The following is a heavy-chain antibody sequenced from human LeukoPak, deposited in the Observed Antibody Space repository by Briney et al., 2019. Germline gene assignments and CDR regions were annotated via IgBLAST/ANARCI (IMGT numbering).Heavy chain of an antibody. CDR1: GGSSSSISYY. CDR3: AGLRVVSSAWFYLDY. CDR2: IYYSGTT. J-gene: IGHJ4*02. V-gene: IGHV4-39*01. D-gene: IGHD6-19*01. Sequence: PSDTLSLTCTVSGGSSSSISYYWGWLRQPPGKGQEWIGSIYYSGTTYYNPSLKSRVIISVDTSKNQFSLKSSSVTAADTAVYYCAGLRVVSSAWFYLDYWGQGTLVTVSS.